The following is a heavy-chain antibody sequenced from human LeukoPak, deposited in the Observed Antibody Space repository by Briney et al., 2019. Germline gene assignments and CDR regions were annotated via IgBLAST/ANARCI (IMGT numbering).Heavy chain of an antibody. CDR1: GFTFSSYS. Sequence: GGSLRLSCAASGFTFSSYSMSWVRQAPGKGLEWVSSISSSSSYIYYADSVKGRFTISRDKAKNSLYLQMNSLRAEDTAVHYCASAGEPPHGMDVWGQGTTVTVSS. J-gene: IGHJ6*02. CDR3: ASAGEPPHGMDV. V-gene: IGHV3-21*01. CDR2: ISSSSSYI. D-gene: IGHD3-16*01.